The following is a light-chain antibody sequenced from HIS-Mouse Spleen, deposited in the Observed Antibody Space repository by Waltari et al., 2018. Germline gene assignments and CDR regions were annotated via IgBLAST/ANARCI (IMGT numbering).Light chain of an antibody. J-gene: IGLJ2*01. CDR1: NIGSKS. CDR3: QVWDSSSDHVV. Sequence: SYVLTQPPSVSVAPGKTSRITCGGNNIGSKSVHWYQQKPGQAPVRVIYEDSKRTSGSPDRFSGSNSGNTATLTISRVEAGDEADYYCQVWDSSSDHVVFGGGTKLTVL. CDR2: EDS. V-gene: IGLV3-21*04.